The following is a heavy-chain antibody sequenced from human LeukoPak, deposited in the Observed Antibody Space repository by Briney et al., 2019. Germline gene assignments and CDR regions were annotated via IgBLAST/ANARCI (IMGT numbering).Heavy chain of an antibody. J-gene: IGHJ4*02. Sequence: LQTLSLTCTVSGGSISSGGYYWSWIRQPPGKGLEWIGYIYHSGSTYYNPSLKSRVTISVDTSKNQFSLKLSSVTAADTAVYYCARSIPSGSYFFADYWGQGTLVTVSS. D-gene: IGHD3-10*01. V-gene: IGHV4-30-2*01. CDR1: GGSISSGGYY. CDR2: IYHSGST. CDR3: ARSIPSGSYFFADY.